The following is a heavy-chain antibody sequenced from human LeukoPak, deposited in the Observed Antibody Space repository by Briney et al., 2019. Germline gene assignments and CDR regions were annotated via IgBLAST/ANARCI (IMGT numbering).Heavy chain of an antibody. CDR2: INHSGST. CDR1: GGSFSGYY. V-gene: IGHV4-34*01. CDR3: ATSPLEWLPIPDH. D-gene: IGHD3-3*01. J-gene: IGHJ4*02. Sequence: SETLSLTCAVYGGSFSGYYWSWIRQPPGKGLEWIGEINHSGSTNYNPSLKSRVTISVDTSKNQCSLKLSSVTAADTAVYYCATSPLEWLPIPDHWGQGTLVTVSS.